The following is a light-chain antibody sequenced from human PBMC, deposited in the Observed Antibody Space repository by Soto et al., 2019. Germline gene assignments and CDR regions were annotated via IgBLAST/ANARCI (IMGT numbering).Light chain of an antibody. V-gene: IGKV1-27*01. J-gene: IGKJ1*01. CDR2: AAS. CDR1: QGISNY. Sequence: IQMTQAPSSLSASVVDRVTITCRASQGISNYLAWYQQKPGKVPKLLIFAASTLESGVPSRFSGSGSGTEFTLTISSLQPEDVATYYCQKYNSAPWTFGQGTKVDIK. CDR3: QKYNSAPWT.